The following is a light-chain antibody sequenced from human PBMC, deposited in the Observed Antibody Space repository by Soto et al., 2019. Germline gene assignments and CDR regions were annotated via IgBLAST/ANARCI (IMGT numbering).Light chain of an antibody. CDR1: SGHSTYA. CDR3: QTWGTGIQM. CDR2: INRDGSH. Sequence: QLVLTQSPSASASLGASVRLTCTLSSGHSTYAIAWHQQQPEKGPRYLMKINRDGSHSKGDGIPDRFSGSSSGAERYLTISSLQSEDEADYYCQTWGTGIQMFGGGTKLTVL. J-gene: IGLJ3*02. V-gene: IGLV4-69*01.